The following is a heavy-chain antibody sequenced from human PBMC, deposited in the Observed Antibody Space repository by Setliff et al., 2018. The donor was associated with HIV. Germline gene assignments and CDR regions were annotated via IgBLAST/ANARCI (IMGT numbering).Heavy chain of an antibody. CDR2: INPMYSAA. V-gene: IGHV1-46*01. D-gene: IGHD3-22*01. J-gene: IGHJ5*02. CDR3: AKDQEGDLWPHYFDSGAYGWFDP. CDR1: GYTFTNYY. Sequence: ASVKVSCKASGYTFTNYYIHWVRQAPGQGLEWMGIINPMYSAANYAQKFQGRVTLTADEATRTVYMELSSLRSEDTAVYYCAKDQEGDLWPHYFDSGAYGWFDPWGQGTLVTVSS.